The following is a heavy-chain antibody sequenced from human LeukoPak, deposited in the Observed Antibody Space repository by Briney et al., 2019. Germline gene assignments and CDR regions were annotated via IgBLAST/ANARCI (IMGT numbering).Heavy chain of an antibody. Sequence: ASVKVSCKASGGTFSSYAISWVRQAPGQGLEWMGWINPNSGGTNYAQKFQGRVTMTRDTSISTAYMELSRLRSDNTAVYYCASGNSVDTAMVSTVYWYFDLWGRGTLVTVSS. CDR2: INPNSGGT. CDR3: ASGNSVDTAMVSTVYWYFDL. CDR1: GGTFSSYA. V-gene: IGHV1-2*02. J-gene: IGHJ2*01. D-gene: IGHD5-18*01.